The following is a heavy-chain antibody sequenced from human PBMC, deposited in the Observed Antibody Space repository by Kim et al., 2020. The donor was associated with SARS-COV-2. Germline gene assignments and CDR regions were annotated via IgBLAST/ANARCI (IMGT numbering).Heavy chain of an antibody. V-gene: IGHV4-34*01. D-gene: IGHD3-22*01. J-gene: IGHJ3*01. Sequence: KPSLKSRVTIAVDTSKNQISLKLTSVTAADTAMFYCARALNYYDSRGAFDVWSQGTMVTVSS. CDR3: ARALNYYDSRGAFDV.